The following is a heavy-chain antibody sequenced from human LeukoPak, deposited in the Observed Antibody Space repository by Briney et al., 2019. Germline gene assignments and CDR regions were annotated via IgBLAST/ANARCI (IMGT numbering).Heavy chain of an antibody. D-gene: IGHD2-2*01. CDR1: GGTFSSYA. CDR3: ARLRSSTSCYYFDY. J-gene: IGHJ4*02. Sequence: GASVKVSCKASGGTFSSYAISWVRQAPGQGLEWMGGIIPIFGTANYAQKFQGRVTITTDESTSTAYMELSSLRSEDTAVYYCARLRSSTSCYYFDYWGQGTLVTVSS. CDR2: IIPIFGTA. V-gene: IGHV1-69*05.